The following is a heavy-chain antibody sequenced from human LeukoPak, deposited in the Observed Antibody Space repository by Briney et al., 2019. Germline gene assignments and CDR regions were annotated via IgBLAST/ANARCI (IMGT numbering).Heavy chain of an antibody. J-gene: IGHJ4*02. CDR3: ARQSQYNYGYPDY. D-gene: IGHD5-18*01. CDR1: GSIFTSYW. CDR2: IYPGDSDT. Sequence: GAPLNISCKCAGSIFTSYWICWVRQMPGKVLECMEIIYPGDSDTRYSPSFQGQVTISADKSISIAYLQWSSLKASDTAMYYCARQSQYNYGYPDYWGQGTLVTVSS. V-gene: IGHV5-51*01.